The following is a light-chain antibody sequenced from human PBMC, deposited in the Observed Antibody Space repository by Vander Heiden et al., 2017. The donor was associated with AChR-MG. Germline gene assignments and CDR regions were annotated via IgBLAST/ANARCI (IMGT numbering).Light chain of an antibody. CDR1: NLRWTR. CDR3: QVWDSGSSHVV. Sequence: SYVLTQPPSVSVATGMRARITCGGDNLRWTRVNWYQQKQDPAPVVVLYNDGKRPSGIPERFSGSNSGNTATLTVSRVEAADEAGYFCQVWDSGSSHVVFGGGTKLNVL. CDR2: NDG. J-gene: IGLJ3*02. V-gene: IGLV3-21*03.